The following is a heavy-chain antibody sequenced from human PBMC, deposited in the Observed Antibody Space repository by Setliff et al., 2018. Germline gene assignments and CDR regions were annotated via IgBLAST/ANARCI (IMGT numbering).Heavy chain of an antibody. V-gene: IGHV3-48*01. CDR3: AKVGVFGGGYFDL. J-gene: IGHJ4*02. CDR1: GFSFNGYG. D-gene: IGHD3-16*01. Sequence: GSLRLSCEGTGFSFNGYGMNWVRQAPGKGLEWVSYISSTSNTIFYADSVKGRFTISRDNAKSSLYLQMDSLRAEDTAVYYCAKVGVFGGGYFDLWGQGTPVTVSS. CDR2: ISSTSNTI.